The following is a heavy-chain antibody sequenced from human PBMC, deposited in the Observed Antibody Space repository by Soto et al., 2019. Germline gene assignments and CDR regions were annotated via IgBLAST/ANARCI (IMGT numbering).Heavy chain of an antibody. CDR1: GFTFSSYG. CDR2: IWYDGSNK. Sequence: GGSLRLSCAASGFTFSSYGMHWVRQAPGKGLEWVAVIWYDGSNKYYADSVKGRFTISRDNSKNTLYLQMNSLRAEDTAVCYCARGNTYYYDSSGYPGFAYWGQGTLVTVSS. CDR3: ARGNTYYYDSSGYPGFAY. V-gene: IGHV3-33*01. J-gene: IGHJ4*02. D-gene: IGHD3-22*01.